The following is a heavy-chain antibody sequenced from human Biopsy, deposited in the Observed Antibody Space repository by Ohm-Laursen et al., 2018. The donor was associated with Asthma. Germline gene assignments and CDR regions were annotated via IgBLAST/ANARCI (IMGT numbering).Heavy chain of an antibody. J-gene: IGHJ5*02. CDR2: VYYTGNT. D-gene: IGHD6-19*01. Sequence: GTLSLTCAVSGASITTPNYWAWIRQPPGRGLEWLGSVYYTGNTIYSSSLRSRLTMSVASSRGRFSFRLSSVTAADRGVYYCARHWSGNGWEDVHNWFDPWGPGIGVTVSS. CDR3: ARHWSGNGWEDVHNWFDP. CDR1: GASITTPNY. V-gene: IGHV4-39*01.